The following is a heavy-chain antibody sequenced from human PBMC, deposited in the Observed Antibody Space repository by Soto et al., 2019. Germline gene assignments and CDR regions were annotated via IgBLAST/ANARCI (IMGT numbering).Heavy chain of an antibody. CDR3: ARILGPSNFYYYMDV. CDR1: GGSISNYY. Sequence: SETLSLTCTVSGGSISNYYWGWIRQPPGKGLEWIGNIHRSGSTSYTPSLESRVTISVDTSKNQFSLKLSSVTAADAAMYFCARILGPSNFYYYMDVWGKGTTVTVSS. CDR2: IHRSGST. V-gene: IGHV4-59*01. D-gene: IGHD2-2*01. J-gene: IGHJ6*03.